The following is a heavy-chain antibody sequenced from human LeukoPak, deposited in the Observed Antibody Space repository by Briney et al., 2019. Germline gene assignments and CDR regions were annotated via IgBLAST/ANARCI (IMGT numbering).Heavy chain of an antibody. J-gene: IGHJ4*02. D-gene: IGHD3-10*01. Sequence: GGPLRLSCAASGFTFSSYAMSWVRQAPGKGLEWVSAISGSGGSTYYADSVKGRFTISRDNSKNTLYLQMNSLRAEDTAVYYCAKDSRHITMVRGVIYYFDYWGQGTLVTVSS. CDR3: AKDSRHITMVRGVIYYFDY. V-gene: IGHV3-23*01. CDR1: GFTFSSYA. CDR2: ISGSGGST.